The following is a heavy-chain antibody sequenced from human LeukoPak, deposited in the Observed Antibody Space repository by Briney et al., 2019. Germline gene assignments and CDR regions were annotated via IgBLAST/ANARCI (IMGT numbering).Heavy chain of an antibody. D-gene: IGHD2-2*01. Sequence: SATLSLTCAVSGGSISQYYWSWLRQAPGKGLEWIGYIHASGTTTYNPSLKSRVTMSVDTSNNQFSLTLTTVTEADTAVYYCARLSTSFYDYYYYYMDVWGKGTTVTVSS. CDR1: GGSISQYY. CDR2: IHASGTT. J-gene: IGHJ6*03. CDR3: ARLSTSFYDYYYYYMDV. V-gene: IGHV4-4*08.